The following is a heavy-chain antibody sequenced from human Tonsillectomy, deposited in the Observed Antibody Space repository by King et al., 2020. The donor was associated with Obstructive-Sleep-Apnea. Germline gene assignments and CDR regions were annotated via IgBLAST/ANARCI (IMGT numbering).Heavy chain of an antibody. Sequence: VQLVESGGGLVQSGRSLRLSCTASGFTFGDYAMSWFRQAPGKGLEWVGFIRSKAYGGTTGYAASVKGRFTISRDDSKSIGYLQMNSLKTEDTAVYYCAKYSGSSSYFFDYWGQGTLVTVSS. CDR3: AKYSGSSSYFFDY. D-gene: IGHD1-26*01. CDR1: GFTFGDYA. J-gene: IGHJ4*02. V-gene: IGHV3-49*03. CDR2: IRSKAYGGTT.